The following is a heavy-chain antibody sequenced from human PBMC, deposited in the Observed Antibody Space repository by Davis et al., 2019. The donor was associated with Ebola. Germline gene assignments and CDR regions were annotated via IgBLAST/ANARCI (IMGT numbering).Heavy chain of an antibody. Sequence: PSETLSLTCAISGDSVSSGGWNWIRQSPSRGLEWLGRTYFSSKWYHDYAVSVKSRITINPDTSKNQFSLQLNSVTPEDTAVYYCVRGWGRIGMGVWGQGTTVTVSS. CDR1: GDSVSSGG. CDR3: VRGWGRIGMGV. J-gene: IGHJ6*02. V-gene: IGHV6-1*01. D-gene: IGHD1-26*01. CDR2: TYFSSKWYH.